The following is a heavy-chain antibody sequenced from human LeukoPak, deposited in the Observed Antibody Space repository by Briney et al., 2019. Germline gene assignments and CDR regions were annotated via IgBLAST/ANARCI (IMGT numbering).Heavy chain of an antibody. V-gene: IGHV3-11*01. J-gene: IGHJ4*02. CDR2: ITTNGKTE. CDR1: GFTFTNYY. CDR3: ARSFEGYYFDE. D-gene: IGHD3-9*01. Sequence: GGSLRLSCAASGFTFTNYYMSWIRQPPGKGLEWVSFITTNGKTEYNADSVKGRFTIARDNAKNSVYLQLNSLRADDTAVYYCARSFEGYYFDEWGQGTLVTVSS.